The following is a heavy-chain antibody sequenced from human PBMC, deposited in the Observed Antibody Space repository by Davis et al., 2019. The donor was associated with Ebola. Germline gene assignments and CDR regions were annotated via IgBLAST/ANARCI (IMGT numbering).Heavy chain of an antibody. D-gene: IGHD6-13*01. CDR3: VRLFYSSTWYWFDP. CDR2: IYPGDSDT. V-gene: IGHV5-51*01. Sequence: GESLKISCQGSGYSFTNYWIGWVRQMPGKGLEWMGIIYPGDSDTTYSPSFQGQVTLSADKSISTAYLQWSSLKASDTAMYYCVRLFYSSTWYWFDPWGQGTLVTVSS. CDR1: GYSFTNYW. J-gene: IGHJ5*02.